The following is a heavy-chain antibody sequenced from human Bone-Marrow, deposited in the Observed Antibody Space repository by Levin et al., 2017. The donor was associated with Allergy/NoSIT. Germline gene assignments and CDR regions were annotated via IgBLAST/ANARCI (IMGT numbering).Heavy chain of an antibody. CDR1: GYTFTGYY. V-gene: IGHV1-2*02. CDR3: ARAPSGDNWTPGY. J-gene: IGHJ4*02. Sequence: ASVKVSCKASGYTFTGYYMHWVRQAPGQGLEWMGWINPNSGGTNYAQKFQGRVTMTRDTSISTAYMELSRLRSDDTAVYYCARAPSGDNWTPGYWGQGTLVTVSS. CDR2: INPNSGGT. D-gene: IGHD1-1*01.